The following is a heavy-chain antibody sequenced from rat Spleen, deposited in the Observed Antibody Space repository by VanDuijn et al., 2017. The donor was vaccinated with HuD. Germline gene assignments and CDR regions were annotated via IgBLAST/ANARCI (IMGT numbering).Heavy chain of an antibody. V-gene: IGHV5-19*01. D-gene: IGHD1-9*01. CDR2: ISSGGGNT. CDR3: ARRHYGYTDYFDY. CDR1: GLXXXNXX. Sequence: EVQLVESGGGLXXPGXXLKVSCXXXGLXXXNXXXYWXXXAPTKGLEWVASISSGGGNTYYRDSVKGRFTISRDNAKSTLYLQMDSLRSEDTATYYCARRHYGYTDYFDYWGQGVMVTVSS. J-gene: IGHJ2*01.